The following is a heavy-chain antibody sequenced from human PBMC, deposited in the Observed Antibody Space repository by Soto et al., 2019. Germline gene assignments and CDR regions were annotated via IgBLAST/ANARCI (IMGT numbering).Heavy chain of an antibody. Sequence: EVQLVESGGGLVQPGGSLRLSCVGSGFRFNEYEINWVRQAPGKGPEWISYINSGGSLIYYAASVQGRFTISRDNYKDSVYLQMNSLRADDTALYYCARETSYGQSATIVGELWGQGTLVTVSS. CDR2: INSGGSLI. CDR1: GFRFNEYE. J-gene: IGHJ4*02. D-gene: IGHD3-10*01. CDR3: ARETSYGQSATIVGEL. V-gene: IGHV3-48*03.